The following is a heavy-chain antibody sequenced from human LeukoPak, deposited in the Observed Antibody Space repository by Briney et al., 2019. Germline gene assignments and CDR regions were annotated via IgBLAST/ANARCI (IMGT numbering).Heavy chain of an antibody. CDR1: GFTYSNYA. Sequence: GGPLRLSCAASGFTYSNYAMTWFRKPQGKGRDWVSSISGKGDITYYADSVKGRFTISRDNSKNMLFLQMNSLRAEDTAVYYCAKDLLFSITYYGGVAYWGQGTLVTVSS. CDR2: ISGKGDIT. V-gene: IGHV3-23*01. CDR3: AKDLLFSITYYGGVAY. D-gene: IGHD1-26*01. J-gene: IGHJ4*02.